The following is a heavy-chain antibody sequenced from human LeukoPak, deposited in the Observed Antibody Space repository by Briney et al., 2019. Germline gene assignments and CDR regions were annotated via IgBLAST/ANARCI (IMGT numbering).Heavy chain of an antibody. V-gene: IGHV1-2*04. CDR3: ARTTSVAARYYYYGMVV. D-gene: IGHD6-6*01. Sequence: ASVKVSCKASGYTFTGYYMHWVRQAPGQGLEWMGWINPNSGGTNYAQKFQGWVTMTRDTSISTAYMELSSLRSEDTAVYYCARTTSVAARYYYYGMVVWGQGTTVTVSS. J-gene: IGHJ6*02. CDR2: INPNSGGT. CDR1: GYTFTGYY.